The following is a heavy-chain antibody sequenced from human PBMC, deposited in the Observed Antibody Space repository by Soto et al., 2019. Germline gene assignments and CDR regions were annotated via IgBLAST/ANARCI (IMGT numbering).Heavy chain of an antibody. CDR3: ASVREYRVPLSAFDI. CDR2: IYPGDSDT. V-gene: IGHV5-51*01. Sequence: PGEFMKISCKGSGYRITNYWIGWVSQMPGKGLEWMGIIYPGDSDTRYSPSFQGQVTISADKSISTAYLQWSSLKASDTAMYYCASVREYRVPLSAFDIWGQGTMVTVSS. J-gene: IGHJ3*02. D-gene: IGHD2-2*01. CDR1: GYRITNYW.